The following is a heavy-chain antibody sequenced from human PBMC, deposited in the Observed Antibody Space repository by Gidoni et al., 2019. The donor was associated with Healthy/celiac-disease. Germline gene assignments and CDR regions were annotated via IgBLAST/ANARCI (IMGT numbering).Heavy chain of an antibody. CDR3: ARDGPGGSYYAEYFQH. V-gene: IGHV3-33*01. D-gene: IGHD1-26*01. CDR1: GFTFSSSG. Sequence: VQLVESGGGVVQPGRSLRLSCAASGFTFSSSGMHWVRQAPGKGLEWVAVIWYDGSNKYYADSVKGRFTISRDNSKNTLYLQMNSLRAEDTAVYYCARDGPGGSYYAEYFQHWGQGTLVTVSS. CDR2: IWYDGSNK. J-gene: IGHJ1*01.